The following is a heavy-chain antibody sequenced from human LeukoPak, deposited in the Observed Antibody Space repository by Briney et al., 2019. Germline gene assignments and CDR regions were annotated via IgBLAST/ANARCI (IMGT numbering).Heavy chain of an antibody. CDR1: GDSISTSY. D-gene: IGHD6-13*01. V-gene: IGHV4-59*01. CDR2: IYYSGRT. Sequence: SETLSLTRTVSGDSISTSYWSWIRQPPGKGLEWIGYIYYSGRTIYNPSLKSRVTISVDTSMAVDTSKIQVSLNLASVTAADTAVYYCARDIAATGNLDCWGQGTLVTVSS. CDR3: ARDIAATGNLDC. J-gene: IGHJ4*02.